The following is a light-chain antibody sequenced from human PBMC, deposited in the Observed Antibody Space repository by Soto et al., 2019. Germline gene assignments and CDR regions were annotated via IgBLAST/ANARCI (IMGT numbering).Light chain of an antibody. CDR3: QQSYSTPFS. V-gene: IGKV1-39*01. Sequence: DIQMTQSPSSLSASVGDRVTITCRASQSISTYLHWYQHKPGKAPKLLIYAASNVQSGGPSGFSGSGSGTDFTLTIRSLQPEDFATYYCQQSYSTPFSFGPGTKVDVK. J-gene: IGKJ3*01. CDR1: QSISTY. CDR2: AAS.